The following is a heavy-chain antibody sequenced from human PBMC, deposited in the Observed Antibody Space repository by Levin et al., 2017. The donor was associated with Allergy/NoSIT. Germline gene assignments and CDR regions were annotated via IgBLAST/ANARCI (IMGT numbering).Heavy chain of an antibody. CDR3: ARDQPYYCDSSGSGYFDY. D-gene: IGHD3-22*01. CDR1: GFTFSSYA. Sequence: GESLKISCAASGFTFSSYAMHWVRQAPGKGLEWVADISYDGSNKYYADSVKGRFTISRDNSKNTLYLQMNSPRAEDTAVYYCARDQPYYCDSSGSGYFDYWGQGTLVTVSS. J-gene: IGHJ4*02. V-gene: IGHV3-30-3*01. CDR2: ISYDGSNK.